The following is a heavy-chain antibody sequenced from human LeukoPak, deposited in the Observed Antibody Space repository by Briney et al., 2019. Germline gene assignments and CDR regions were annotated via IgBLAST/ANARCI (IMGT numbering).Heavy chain of an antibody. CDR1: GFTFSTYA. D-gene: IGHD6-13*01. CDR3: AKIKGAAAKHDAFDI. Sequence: PGGSLRLSCAASGFTFSTYAMNWVRQAPGKGLEWVSSITGSGAGTSYADSVRGRFTISRDNSKNTLFLQMNSLRAEDTAVYYCAKIKGAAAKHDAFDIWGQGTMVTVSS. V-gene: IGHV3-23*01. CDR2: ITGSGAGT. J-gene: IGHJ3*02.